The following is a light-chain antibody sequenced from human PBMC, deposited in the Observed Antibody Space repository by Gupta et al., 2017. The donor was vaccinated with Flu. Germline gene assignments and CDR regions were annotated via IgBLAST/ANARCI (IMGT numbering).Light chain of an antibody. V-gene: IGKV1-6*01. Sequence: GDRVTITCRTSQGIRNEVGWYQHRPGKGPKLLIFAASHLQSGVPSRFSGSGYGTDFTLTISSLQPEDFAIYYCLQVYSFPITFGQGTRLEIK. CDR2: AAS. CDR3: LQVYSFPIT. J-gene: IGKJ5*01. CDR1: QGIRNE.